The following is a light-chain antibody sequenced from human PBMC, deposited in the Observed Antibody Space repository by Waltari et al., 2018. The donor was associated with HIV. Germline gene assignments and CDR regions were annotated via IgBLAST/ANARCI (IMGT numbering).Light chain of an antibody. V-gene: IGLV7-46*01. J-gene: IGLJ3*02. CDR3: LLSYSGARWV. Sequence: QAVVTQEPSLTVSPGGTVTLTCGSSTGAVTSGHYPYWFQQKPGQAPRTLIYDPSNKHSGTAARCAGSLLGGKAALTLSGAQPEDEAEYYCLLSYSGARWVFGGGTKLTVL. CDR1: TGAVTSGHY. CDR2: DPS.